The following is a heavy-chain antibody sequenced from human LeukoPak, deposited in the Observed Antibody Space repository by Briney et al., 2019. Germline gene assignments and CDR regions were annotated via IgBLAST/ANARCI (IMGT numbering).Heavy chain of an antibody. V-gene: IGHV3-23*01. CDR3: AKDPGRQQLVLGYMDV. CDR2: ISGSGGST. D-gene: IGHD6-13*01. Sequence: GGSLRLSCAASGFTFSSYAMSWVRQAPGKGLEWVSAISGSGGSTYYADSVKGRFTVSRDNSKNTLYLQMNSLRDEDTAVYYCAKDPGRQQLVLGYMDVWGKGTTVTVSS. CDR1: GFTFSSYA. J-gene: IGHJ6*03.